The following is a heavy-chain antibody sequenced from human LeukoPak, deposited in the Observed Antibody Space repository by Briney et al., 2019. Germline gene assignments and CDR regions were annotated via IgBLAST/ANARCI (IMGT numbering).Heavy chain of an antibody. CDR2: IWEDGTNI. CDR1: GFTFSTYG. CDR3: ARAGYNSGWYEY. D-gene: IGHD6-19*01. Sequence: GGSLRLSCAASGFTFSTYGMHWVRQAPGKGLEWVAVIWEDGTNIHYADSVKGRFTISRENSKNTLYLQMNSLRAEDTAVYYCARAGYNSGWYEYWGQGTLVTVSS. V-gene: IGHV3-33*01. J-gene: IGHJ4*02.